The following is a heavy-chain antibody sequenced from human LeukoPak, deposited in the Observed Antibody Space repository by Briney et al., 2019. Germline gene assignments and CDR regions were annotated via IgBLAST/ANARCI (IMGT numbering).Heavy chain of an antibody. CDR2: IYPGDYDT. CDR1: GYSFINYW. J-gene: IGHJ3*02. D-gene: IGHD1-26*01. CDR3: ARESGTYGFEI. Sequence: GESLKISCKGSGYSFINYWIGWVRQMPGKGLEWMGIIYPGDYDTRYSPSFQGQVTISADKSISTAYLQWSSLKASDTAIYYCARESGTYGFEIWGQGTSVTVSS. V-gene: IGHV5-51*01.